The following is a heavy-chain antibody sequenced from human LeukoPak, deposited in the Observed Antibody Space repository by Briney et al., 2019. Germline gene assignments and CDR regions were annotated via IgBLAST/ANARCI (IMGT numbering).Heavy chain of an antibody. J-gene: IGHJ4*02. CDR3: ARDPWGSSWYGGSDY. CDR1: GFTFSSYW. D-gene: IGHD6-13*01. CDR2: INNDGSST. V-gene: IGHV3-74*01. Sequence: PGGSLRLSCAASGFTFSSYWMHWVRQAPGKGLAWVSRINNDGSSTSYADSVKGRFTISRDNAKNTLYLQMNSLRAEDTAVYYCARDPWGSSWYGGSDYWGQGTLVTVSS.